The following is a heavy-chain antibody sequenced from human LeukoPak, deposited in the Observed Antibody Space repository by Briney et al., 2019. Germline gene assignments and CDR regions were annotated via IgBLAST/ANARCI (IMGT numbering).Heavy chain of an antibody. J-gene: IGHJ5*02. Sequence: ASVKVSCKASGYTFTSYGISWVRQAPGQGLEWMGWISAYNGNTNYAQKLEGRVTMTTDTSTSTAYMELRSLRSDHTAVYYCARHRFGELYWFDPWGQGTLVTVSS. CDR2: ISAYNGNT. V-gene: IGHV1-18*01. CDR3: ARHRFGELYWFDP. D-gene: IGHD3-10*01. CDR1: GYTFTSYG.